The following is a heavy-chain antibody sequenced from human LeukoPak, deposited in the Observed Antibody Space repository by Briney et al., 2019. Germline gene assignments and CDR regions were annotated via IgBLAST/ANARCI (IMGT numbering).Heavy chain of an antibody. Sequence: GASVKVSCKASGYTFSSYGISWVRQAPGQGLEWMGWISANNGYTDYAQKVQGRVAMTKDSSTSTAYMELRSLRADDTAVYYCARGIAVADDAFDIWGQGTMVTVSS. D-gene: IGHD6-19*01. CDR1: GYTFSSYG. CDR2: ISANNGYT. CDR3: ARGIAVADDAFDI. J-gene: IGHJ3*02. V-gene: IGHV1-18*01.